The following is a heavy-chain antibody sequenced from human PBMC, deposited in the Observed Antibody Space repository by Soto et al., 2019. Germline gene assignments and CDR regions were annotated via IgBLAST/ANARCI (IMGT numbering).Heavy chain of an antibody. V-gene: IGHV1-2*02. D-gene: IGHD3-10*01. CDR1: GYTFTGYY. Sequence: ASVKVSCKASGYTFTGYYMQWVRQAPGQGLEWMGWINPNSGGTNYAQKFQGRVTMTRDTSISTAYMELSRLRSDDTAVYYCARVGVIDYYYYGMDLWGQGTTVTVSS. CDR2: INPNSGGT. CDR3: ARVGVIDYYYYGMDL. J-gene: IGHJ6*02.